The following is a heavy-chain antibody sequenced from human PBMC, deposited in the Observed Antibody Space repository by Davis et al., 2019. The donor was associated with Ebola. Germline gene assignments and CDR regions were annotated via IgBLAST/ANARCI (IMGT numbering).Heavy chain of an antibody. V-gene: IGHV4-31*03. CDR1: GGSISSGGYY. CDR2: IYYSGST. CDR3: ARDGYYHYSSGYYTDAFDI. J-gene: IGHJ3*02. D-gene: IGHD3-22*01. Sequence: LTPSCTLSGGSISSGGYYCSWLRQHPGKGLEWIGYIYYSGSTYYNSSLKSRVTISVDTSKNQFSLKLSSVTAADTAVYYCARDGYYHYSSGYYTDAFDIWGQGTMVTVSS.